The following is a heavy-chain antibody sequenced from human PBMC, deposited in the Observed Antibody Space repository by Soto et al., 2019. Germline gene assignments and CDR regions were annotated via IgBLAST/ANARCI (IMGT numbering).Heavy chain of an antibody. J-gene: IGHJ6*02. CDR3: ENGNNLGHNAYYGIDL. V-gene: IGHV6-1*01. CDR2: TYFRSKWYN. CDR1: GDSVSINTAS. Sequence: SQTLSLTCALSGDSVSINTASWNWISQSPSRGLEWLGRTYFRSKWYNDYAVSVKSRTINNPHTSNNQFSLQLTSVTPEDTAANFGENGNNLGHNAYYGIDLWGQGIMVTVSS. D-gene: IGHD1-1*01.